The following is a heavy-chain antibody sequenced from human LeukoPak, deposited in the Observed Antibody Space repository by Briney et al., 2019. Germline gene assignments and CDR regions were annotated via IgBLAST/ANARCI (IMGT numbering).Heavy chain of an antibody. Sequence: SETLSLTCTVSGGSVSGYYCSWIRQPAGKGLEWIGRIYSTGSTDYNASLKSRVTMSVDTSKNQFSLKLSSVTAADTAVDYCARMSYDRTGEGRANLYYYYMAVWGKGTTVTVSS. V-gene: IGHV4-4*07. CDR3: ARMSYDRTGEGRANLYYYYMAV. J-gene: IGHJ6*03. CDR1: GGSVSGYY. D-gene: IGHD3-3*01. CDR2: IYSTGST.